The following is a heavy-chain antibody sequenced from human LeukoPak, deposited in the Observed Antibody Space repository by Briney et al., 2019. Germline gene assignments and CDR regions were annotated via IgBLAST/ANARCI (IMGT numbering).Heavy chain of an antibody. CDR2: IWYDGSNK. J-gene: IGHJ6*02. V-gene: IGHV3-33*08. D-gene: IGHD5-12*01. CDR1: GFTFSSYA. CDR3: ARSRGYSGYDTYYYCGMDV. Sequence: GGSLRLSCAASGFTFSSYAMSWVRQAPGKGLEWVAVIWYDGSNKYYADSVKGRFTISRDNSKNTLYLQMNSLRAEDTAVYYCARSRGYSGYDTYYYCGMDVWGQGTTVTVSS.